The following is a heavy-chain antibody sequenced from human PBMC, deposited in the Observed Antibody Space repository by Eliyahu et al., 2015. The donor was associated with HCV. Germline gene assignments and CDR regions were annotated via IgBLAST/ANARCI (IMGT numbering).Heavy chain of an antibody. CDR2: IYYSGST. CDR3: ARVFWGISVAGTGGYFDY. Sequence: QVQLQESGPGLVKPSETLSLTCTVSGGSISSYYWSWIRQPPGKGLEWIGYIYYSGSTNYNPSLKSRVTISVDTSKNQFSLKLSSVTAADTAVYYCARVFWGISVAGTGGYFDYWGQGTLVTVSS. J-gene: IGHJ4*02. V-gene: IGHV4-59*01. D-gene: IGHD6-19*01. CDR1: GGSISSYY.